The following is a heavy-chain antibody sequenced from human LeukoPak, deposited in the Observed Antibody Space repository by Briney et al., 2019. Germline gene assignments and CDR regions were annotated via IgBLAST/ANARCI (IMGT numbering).Heavy chain of an antibody. CDR2: ISSSGSTI. D-gene: IGHD3-22*01. J-gene: IGHJ4*02. CDR3: ARDQIVVVTSFDY. V-gene: IGHV3-11*04. Sequence: GGSLRLSCAASGFTFSDYYMSWIRQAPGKGLEWVSYISSSGSTIYYADSVKGRFTISRDNAKSSLYLQMNSLRAEDTAVYYCARDQIVVVTSFDYWGQGTLVTVSS. CDR1: GFTFSDYY.